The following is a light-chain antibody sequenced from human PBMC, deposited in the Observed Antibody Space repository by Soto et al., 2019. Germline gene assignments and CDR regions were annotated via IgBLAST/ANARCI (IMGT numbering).Light chain of an antibody. V-gene: IGLV1-44*01. Sequence: QPVLTQPPSASGTPGQRVTISCSGSRSNIGSNTVNWYQQLPGTAPKLLIYSNNQRPSGVPDRFSGSKSGTSASLAISGLQSEDEADYYCAAWDDSLNGPVFGGGTKLTV. CDR2: SNN. CDR1: RSNIGSNT. J-gene: IGLJ3*02. CDR3: AAWDDSLNGPV.